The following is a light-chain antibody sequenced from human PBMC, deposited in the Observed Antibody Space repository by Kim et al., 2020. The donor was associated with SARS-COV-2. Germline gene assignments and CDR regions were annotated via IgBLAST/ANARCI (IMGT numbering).Light chain of an antibody. CDR2: GKN. J-gene: IGLJ1*01. V-gene: IGLV3-19*01. CDR1: RLRSYY. CDR3: NSRDSSGNHYV. Sequence: GKTVRITCQGDRLRSYYASWYQQKPGQAPVLVIYGKNNRPSGIPDRFSGSSSGNTASLTITGAQAEDEADYYCNSRDSSGNHYVFGTGTKVTVL.